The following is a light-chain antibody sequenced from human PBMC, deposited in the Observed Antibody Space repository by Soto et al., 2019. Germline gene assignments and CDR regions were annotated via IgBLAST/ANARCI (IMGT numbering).Light chain of an antibody. J-gene: IGLJ3*02. CDR3: SSYSSTSTRV. CDR1: SSDVGGYNS. V-gene: IGLV2-14*01. CDR2: DVT. Sequence: QSALTQPASVSGSPGQSITISCTGTSSDVGGYNSVSWYQQYPGTAPKLMIYDVTYRPSGVSTRFSGSKSGDTASLTISGLQADDEADYFCSSYSSTSTRVFGGGTKLTVL.